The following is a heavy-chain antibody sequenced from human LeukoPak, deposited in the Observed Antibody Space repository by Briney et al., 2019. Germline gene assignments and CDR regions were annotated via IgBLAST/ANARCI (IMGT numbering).Heavy chain of an antibody. D-gene: IGHD3-16*01. J-gene: IGHJ4*02. V-gene: IGHV4-39*07. CDR3: ARDLGD. Sequence: SETLSLTCTVSGGSISSSSYYWGWLRQPPGKGLEGIGSTYYSGTTYYNPSLKGRLTTSVDTSKNQFSMNLSSVTAADTAVYYCARDLGDWGQGTLVTVPS. CDR1: GGSISSSSYY. CDR2: TYYSGTT.